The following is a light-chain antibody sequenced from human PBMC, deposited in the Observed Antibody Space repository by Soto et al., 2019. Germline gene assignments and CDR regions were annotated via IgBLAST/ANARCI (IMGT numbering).Light chain of an antibody. Sequence: EIVLTQSPGTLSLSPGERATLSCRASQSVDSNYLAWYQQKRGQAPRLLIYGASSRATGIPDRFSGSGSGADFTLTISRLEPEDFAVYYCQHYGNSVWTFGQGTKVEIK. CDR2: GAS. V-gene: IGKV3-20*01. J-gene: IGKJ1*01. CDR1: QSVDSNY. CDR3: QHYGNSVWT.